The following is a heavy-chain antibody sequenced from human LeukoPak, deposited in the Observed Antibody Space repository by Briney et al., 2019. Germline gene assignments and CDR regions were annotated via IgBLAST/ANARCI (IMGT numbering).Heavy chain of an antibody. J-gene: IGHJ4*02. V-gene: IGHV3-7*03. CDR2: IKQDGSEK. CDR3: ARGGSGVVPAYHYDY. Sequence: GGSLRLSCAASGFTFSSYWMSWVRQAPGKGLEWVANIKQDGSEKYYVDSVKGRFTISRDNAKNSLYLQMNSLRAEDTAVYYCARGGSGVVPAYHYDYWGQGTLVTVSS. D-gene: IGHD2-2*01. CDR1: GFTFSSYW.